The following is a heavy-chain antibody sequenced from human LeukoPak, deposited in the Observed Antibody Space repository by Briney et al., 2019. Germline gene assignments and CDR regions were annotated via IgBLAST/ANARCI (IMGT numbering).Heavy chain of an antibody. CDR2: ISVGGDT. CDR3: AKDRAPITVFGVAPTASFDY. Sequence: PGGSLRLSCAASRFTFSNYAMSWVRQAPGKGLEWVSAISVGGDTYYADSVRGRFTISRDSSKSTLYLRMNSLRAEDTAIYYCAKDRAPITVFGVAPTASFDYWGQGTLVTVSS. J-gene: IGHJ4*02. CDR1: RFTFSNYA. V-gene: IGHV3-23*01. D-gene: IGHD3-3*01.